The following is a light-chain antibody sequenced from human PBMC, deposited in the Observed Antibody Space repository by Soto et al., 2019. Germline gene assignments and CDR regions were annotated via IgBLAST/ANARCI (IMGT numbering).Light chain of an antibody. Sequence: EIVLTQSPDTLSLSPREGGTLSCRASQSVPNNYIAWYQQRLGQAPRLLIYHTSGRSPGVPDRFGGSGSGTDFTLTISGLEPEDFGVYYCQQYGTSPFTFGPGTTV. CDR2: HTS. CDR1: QSVPNNY. J-gene: IGKJ3*01. CDR3: QQYGTSPFT. V-gene: IGKV3-20*01.